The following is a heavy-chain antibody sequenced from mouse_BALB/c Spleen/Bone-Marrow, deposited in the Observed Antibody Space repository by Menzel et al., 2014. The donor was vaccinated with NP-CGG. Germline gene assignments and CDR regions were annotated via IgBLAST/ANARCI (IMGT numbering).Heavy chain of an antibody. J-gene: IGHJ2*01. Sequence: EVKLGESGGGLVQPGESRKLSCAASGFTFSSFAMHWIRQAPEKGLEWVAFISSGSNIVHYADTVKGRFTISRDNPKNTLFLQMTSLRSEDTAMYYCGRGDYWGQGTTLTVSS. CDR3: GRGDY. CDR2: ISSGSNIV. CDR1: GFTFSSFA. V-gene: IGHV5-17*02.